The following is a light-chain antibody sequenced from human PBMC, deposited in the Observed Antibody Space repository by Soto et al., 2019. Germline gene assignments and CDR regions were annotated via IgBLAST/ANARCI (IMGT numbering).Light chain of an antibody. CDR3: QHYDNLLFT. V-gene: IGKV1-33*01. CDR2: GAS. Sequence: DIQMTQSPSSLSASVGDRVTITCQASQDITNYLHWYQQKPGKAPRLLIYGASNLETGVPSRFSGSGSGTDFTFTISSLQPEDIATYYCQHYDNLLFTFGPGTKVDVK. J-gene: IGKJ3*01. CDR1: QDITNY.